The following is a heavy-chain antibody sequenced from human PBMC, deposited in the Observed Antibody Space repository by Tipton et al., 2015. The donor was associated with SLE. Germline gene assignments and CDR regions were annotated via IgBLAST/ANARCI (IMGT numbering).Heavy chain of an antibody. D-gene: IGHD3/OR15-3a*01. Sequence: QLVQYGAEVKKPGASVKVSCKASGYTFTNSYIHWVRQAPGQGLEWMGIINPSTGNTIYEQKFQGRVTMTRDTSTTTVYMELRNLRPQDTAVYYSEREQGLVGLTWQNYF. CDR2: INPSTGNT. CDR3: EREQGLVGLTWQNYF. V-gene: IGHV1-46*01. CDR1: GYTFTNSY. J-gene: IGHJ4*01.